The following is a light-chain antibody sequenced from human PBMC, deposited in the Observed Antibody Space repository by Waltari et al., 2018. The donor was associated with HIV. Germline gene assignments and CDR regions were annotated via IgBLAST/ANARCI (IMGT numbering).Light chain of an antibody. J-gene: IGLJ1*01. Sequence: QSVLTQPPSASGTPGQRVTISCSESSSNIQNDNVYWYQQLTGAATRLLIYKDTQRPAGVPDRFTGSKSGTSASLAISGLRSEDEADYYCVGWDSRLSGYVFGSGTKVTVL. CDR3: VGWDSRLSGYV. CDR1: SSNIQNDN. CDR2: KDT. V-gene: IGLV1-47*01.